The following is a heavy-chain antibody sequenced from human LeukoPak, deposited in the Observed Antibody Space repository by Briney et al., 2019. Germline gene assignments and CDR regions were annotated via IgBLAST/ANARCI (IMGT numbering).Heavy chain of an antibody. CDR1: GYNSNELS. CDR3: ARGKGLMVYAPGVWNDGEDYFDY. D-gene: IGHD2-8*01. V-gene: IGHV1-24*01. CDR2: FDPEDGER. Sequence: ASVKVSCKVSGYNSNELSMHWVRQAPGKGLEWMGGFDPEDGERIYAQKFQGRITLTEDTSTDIAYMELSSLRSEDTAVYYCARGKGLMVYAPGVWNDGEDYFDYWGQGTLVTVSS. J-gene: IGHJ4*02.